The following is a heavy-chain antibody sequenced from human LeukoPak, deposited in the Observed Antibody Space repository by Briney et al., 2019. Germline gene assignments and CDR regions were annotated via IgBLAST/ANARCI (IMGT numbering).Heavy chain of an antibody. CDR1: GYTFTGYY. D-gene: IGHD6-19*01. CDR2: INPNSGDT. Sequence: APLKVSCKASGYTFTGYYIHWVRQAPGQGLEWMGWINPNSGDTASAQRFQGRVTMTRDTSLNTAYMELSRLTSDDTAVYYCARVPGYSSDKRSLSWFDPWGQGSLVTVSS. J-gene: IGHJ5*02. CDR3: ARVPGYSSDKRSLSWFDP. V-gene: IGHV1-2*02.